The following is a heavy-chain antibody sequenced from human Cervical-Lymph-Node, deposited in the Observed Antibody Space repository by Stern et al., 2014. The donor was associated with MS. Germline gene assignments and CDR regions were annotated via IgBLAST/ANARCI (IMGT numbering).Heavy chain of an antibody. J-gene: IGHJ4*02. V-gene: IGHV2-5*02. Sequence: QITLKESGPTLVKPTQTLTLTCTFSGFSFTTSGVGVGWIRQPPGKALEWLALIYLDDDEHYSPSLRSRLTITKDTSKNQVVLTMTNMDPVDTATYYCARGPSDYDSAGYYYGFDYWGQGTLVTVSS. D-gene: IGHD3-22*01. CDR3: ARGPSDYDSAGYYYGFDY. CDR2: IYLDDDE. CDR1: GFSFTTSGVG.